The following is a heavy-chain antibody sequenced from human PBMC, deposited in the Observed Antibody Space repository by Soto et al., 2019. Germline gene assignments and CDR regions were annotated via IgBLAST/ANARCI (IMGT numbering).Heavy chain of an antibody. V-gene: IGHV4-34*01. CDR2: INHSGST. CDR1: GGSFSGYY. D-gene: IGHD6-13*01. CDR3: AEGYSSSWTIDY. J-gene: IGHJ4*02. Sequence: QVQLQQWGAGLLKPSETLSLTCAVYGGSFSGYYWSWIRQPPGKGLEWIGEINHSGSTNYNPSLKSRVTRSVDTSKNQFSLKLSSVTAADTAVYYCAEGYSSSWTIDYWGQGTLVTVSS.